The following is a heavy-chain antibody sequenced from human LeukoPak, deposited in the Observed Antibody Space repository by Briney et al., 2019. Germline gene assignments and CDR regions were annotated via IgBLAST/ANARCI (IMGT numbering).Heavy chain of an antibody. Sequence: SETLSLTCTVSGGSISSGSYYWSWIRQPAGKGLEWIGRIYTSGSTNYNPSLKSRVTISVDTSKNQFSLKLSSVTAADTAVYYCARDTPPLYSSSWYFDYWGQGTLVTVSS. D-gene: IGHD6-13*01. J-gene: IGHJ4*02. CDR3: ARDTPPLYSSSWYFDY. V-gene: IGHV4-61*02. CDR1: GGSISSGSYY. CDR2: IYTSGST.